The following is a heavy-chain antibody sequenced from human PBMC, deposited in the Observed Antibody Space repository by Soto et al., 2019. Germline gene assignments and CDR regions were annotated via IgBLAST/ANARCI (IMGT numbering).Heavy chain of an antibody. V-gene: IGHV4-59*01. D-gene: IGHD6-6*01. J-gene: IGHJ5*02. Sequence: SETLSLTCTVSGGSISSYYWSWIRQPPGKGLEWIGYIYYSGSTNYNPSLKSRVTISVDTSKNQFSLRLSSVTAADTAVYYCAGHIAARLLLGWFDPWGQGTLVTVSS. CDR3: AGHIAARLLLGWFDP. CDR2: IYYSGST. CDR1: GGSISSYY.